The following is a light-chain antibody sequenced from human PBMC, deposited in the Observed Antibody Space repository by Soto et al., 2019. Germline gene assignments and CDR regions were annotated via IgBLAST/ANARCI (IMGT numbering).Light chain of an antibody. CDR2: DVS. CDR1: SSDVGGYNY. J-gene: IGLJ3*02. Sequence: QSVLTQPRSVSGSPGQSVTISCTGTSSDVGGYNYVSWYQQHPGKAPKLMIYDVSKWPSGVPDRFSGSKSGNTASLTISGFQAEDEADYYCCSYAGNSLWVFGGGTKLTVL. CDR3: CSYAGNSLWV. V-gene: IGLV2-11*01.